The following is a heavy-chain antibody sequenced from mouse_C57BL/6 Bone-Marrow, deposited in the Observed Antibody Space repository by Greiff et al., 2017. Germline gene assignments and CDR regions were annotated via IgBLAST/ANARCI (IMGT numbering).Heavy chain of an antibody. V-gene: IGHV1-81*01. CDR1: GYTFTSYG. J-gene: IGHJ3*01. Sequence: LQQSGAELARPGASVKLSCKASGYTFTSYGISWVKQRTGQGLEWIGEIYPRSGNTYYNEKFKGKATLTADKSSSTAYMELRSLTSEDSAVYFCARWGYDGYYVWFAYWGQGTLVTVSA. CDR2: IYPRSGNT. CDR3: ARWGYDGYYVWFAY. D-gene: IGHD2-3*01.